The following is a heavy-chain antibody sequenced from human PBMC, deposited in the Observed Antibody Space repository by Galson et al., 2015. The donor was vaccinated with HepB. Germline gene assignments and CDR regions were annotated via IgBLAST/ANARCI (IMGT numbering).Heavy chain of an antibody. Sequence: SLRLSCAASGFTFSHYAMTWVRQAPGKGLEWVSCITGSDGRTYYTDSVRGRFTISRDNSKNTLYLQINNARADDTAVYYCARMGAFADYDFDLWGQGIKVSVSS. D-gene: IGHD1-26*01. CDR2: ITGSDGRT. V-gene: IGHV3-23*01. J-gene: IGHJ5*02. CDR1: GFTFSHYA. CDR3: ARMGAFADYDFDL.